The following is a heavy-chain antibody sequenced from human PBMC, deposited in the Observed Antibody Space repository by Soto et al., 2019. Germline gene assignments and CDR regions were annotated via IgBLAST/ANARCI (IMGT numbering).Heavy chain of an antibody. Sequence: ASVKVSCKASGYTFTSYYMHWVRQAPGQGLEWMGIINPSGGSTSYAQKFQGRVTMTRDTSTSTVYMELSSLRSEDTAVYYCARDGRQIAAAGTSDYWGQGTLVTVSS. V-gene: IGHV1-46*01. CDR2: INPSGGST. CDR3: ARDGRQIAAAGTSDY. J-gene: IGHJ4*02. CDR1: GYTFTSYY. D-gene: IGHD6-13*01.